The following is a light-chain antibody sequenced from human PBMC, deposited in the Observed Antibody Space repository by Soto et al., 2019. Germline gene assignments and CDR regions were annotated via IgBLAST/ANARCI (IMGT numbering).Light chain of an antibody. CDR3: QQLNTYPLP. V-gene: IGKV1-9*01. CDR2: HAS. CDR1: QGISFY. Sequence: DIQLTQSPSFLSASVGDRVTVTCRASQGISFYLAWYQQKPGKAPQLLIYHASTLQSGVPSRFSGSGSGTEFTLTIGSLQPEDFATYYCQQLNTYPLPFGGGTKVEIK. J-gene: IGKJ4*01.